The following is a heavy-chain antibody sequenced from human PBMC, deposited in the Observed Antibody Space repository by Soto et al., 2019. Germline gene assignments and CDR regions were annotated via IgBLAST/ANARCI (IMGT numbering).Heavy chain of an antibody. CDR3: ASQALLWFGGIDAFDI. CDR1: GYTFTSYG. D-gene: IGHD3-10*01. Sequence: QVQLVQSGAEVKKPGASVKVSCKASGYTFTSYGISWVRQAPGQGLEWMGWISAYNGNTNYAQKLQGRVTMTTDTSTSTAYMELRRLRSDDTAVYYCASQALLWFGGIDAFDIWGQGTMVTVSS. V-gene: IGHV1-18*01. CDR2: ISAYNGNT. J-gene: IGHJ3*02.